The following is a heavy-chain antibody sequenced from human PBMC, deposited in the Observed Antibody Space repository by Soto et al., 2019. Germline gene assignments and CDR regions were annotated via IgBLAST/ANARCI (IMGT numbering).Heavy chain of an antibody. CDR1: GGSFSGYY. CDR3: ARGRTNTRYGSGSYRNWFDP. CDR2: INHSGST. Sequence: SETLSLTCAVYGGSFSGYYWSWIRQPPGKGLEWIGEINHSGSTNYNPSLKSRVTISVDTSKNQFSLKLSSVTAADTAVYYCARGRTNTRYGSGSYRNWFDPWGQGTLVTVSS. V-gene: IGHV4-34*01. J-gene: IGHJ5*02. D-gene: IGHD3-10*01.